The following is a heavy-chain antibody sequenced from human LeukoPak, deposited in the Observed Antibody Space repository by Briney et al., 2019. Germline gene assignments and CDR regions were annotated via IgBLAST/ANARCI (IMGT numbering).Heavy chain of an antibody. CDR2: ITSGGTYT. J-gene: IGHJ4*02. V-gene: IGHV3-21*06. Sequence: GGSLRLSCAASGFTFSTYNMNWVRQAPGKGLECVSSITSGGTYTYYADSVKGRSTMSRDNAKNSLSLQLSSLRAEDTAVYYCARGHYDILTAAYKWTPDYWGQGILVTVSS. CDR3: ARGHYDILTAAYKWTPDY. D-gene: IGHD3-9*01. CDR1: GFTFSTYN.